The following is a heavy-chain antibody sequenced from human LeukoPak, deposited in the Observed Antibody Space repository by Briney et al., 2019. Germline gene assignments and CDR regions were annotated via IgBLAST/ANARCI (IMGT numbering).Heavy chain of an antibody. Sequence: TGGSLRLSCAASGFTFSSYAMNWVRQAPGKGLEWVSTISGSGGRIDYADSVKGRFTISRDNSKNTLYLQMNSLRAEDTAVYYCAKGYGNYGDYWGQGTLVTVSS. J-gene: IGHJ4*02. CDR1: GFTFSSYA. CDR2: ISGSGGRI. V-gene: IGHV3-23*01. D-gene: IGHD4-11*01. CDR3: AKGYGNYGDY.